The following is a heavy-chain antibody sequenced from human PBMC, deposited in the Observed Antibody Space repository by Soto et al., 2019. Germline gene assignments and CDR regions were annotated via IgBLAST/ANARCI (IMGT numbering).Heavy chain of an antibody. CDR1: GFTFSDYY. D-gene: IGHD3-3*01. V-gene: IGHV3-11*01. CDR2: ISSSGSTI. J-gene: IGHJ3*02. Sequence: GGSLRLSCAASGFTFSDYYMSWIRQAPGKGLEWVSYISSSGSTIYYADSVKGRFTISRDNAKNSLYLQMNSLRAEDTAVYYCARDLPLSDFWSGYYGTFDIWGQGTMVT. CDR3: ARDLPLSDFWSGYYGTFDI.